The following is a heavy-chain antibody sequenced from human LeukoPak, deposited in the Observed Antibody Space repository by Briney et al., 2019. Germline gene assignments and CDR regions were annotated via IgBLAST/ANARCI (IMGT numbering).Heavy chain of an antibody. CDR1: GFTFSNYA. CDR3: ARDSFGSYYYYGMDV. Sequence: AGGSLRLSCAASGFTFSNYAVTWVRQAPGKGLEWVANIKQDGSKKSYVDSVKGRFTISRDNAKNSLYLQMNSLRAEDTAVYYCARDSFGSYYYYGMDVWGQGTTVTVSS. J-gene: IGHJ6*02. V-gene: IGHV3-7*01. D-gene: IGHD3-10*01. CDR2: IKQDGSKK.